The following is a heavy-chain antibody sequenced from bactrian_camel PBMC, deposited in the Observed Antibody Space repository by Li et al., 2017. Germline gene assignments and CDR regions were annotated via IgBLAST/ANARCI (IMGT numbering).Heavy chain of an antibody. Sequence: VQLVESGEGSVQAGGSLRLACAVYPYTYKRGCMGWYRQASGKEREGLAAIDRADGSTNYADSVKGRFTISQDNAKNTLYLQMNSLKPEDTAMYYCAADLLRIGRCPDSFGYWGQGTQVTVS. J-gene: IGHJ6*01. V-gene: IGHV3S31*01. D-gene: IGHD1*01. CDR3: AADLLRIGRCPDSFGY. CDR2: IDRADGST. CDR1: PYTYKRGC.